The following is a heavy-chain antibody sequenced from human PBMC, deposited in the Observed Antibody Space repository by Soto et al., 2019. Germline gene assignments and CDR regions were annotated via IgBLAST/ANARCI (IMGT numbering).Heavy chain of an antibody. V-gene: IGHV4-4*07. CDR3: ARDLGIPRITMIVGDAFDI. CDR1: GGSISSYY. D-gene: IGHD3-22*01. J-gene: IGHJ3*02. CDR2: IYTSGST. Sequence: PSETLSLTCTVSGGSISSYYWSWIRQPAGKGLEWIGRIYTSGSTNYNPSLKSRVTMSVDTSKNQFSLKLSSVTAADTAVYYCARDLGIPRITMIVGDAFDIWGQGTMVTVSS.